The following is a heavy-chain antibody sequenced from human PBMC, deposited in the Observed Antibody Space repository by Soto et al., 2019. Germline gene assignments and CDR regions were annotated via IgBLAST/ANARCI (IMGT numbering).Heavy chain of an antibody. CDR3: ARARGVYCSGGSCYLDH. CDR2: IDPSGGST. D-gene: IGHD2-15*01. J-gene: IGHJ4*02. CDR1: GYPFTSYY. V-gene: IGHV1-46*01. Sequence: ASVQVSCKASGYPFTSYYVHWVRQAPEHGLEWMGIIDPSGGSTSYPEKFQGRVTMTRDTSTSTVYMELSSLRSDDTAVYYCARARGVYCSGGSCYLDHCGQGTLVTVSS.